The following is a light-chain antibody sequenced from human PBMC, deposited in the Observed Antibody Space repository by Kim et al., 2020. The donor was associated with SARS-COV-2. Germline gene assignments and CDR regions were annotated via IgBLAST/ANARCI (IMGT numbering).Light chain of an antibody. V-gene: IGLV3-1*01. CDR1: KLGDKY. CDR3: QAWDSSTAYV. Sequence: SYELTQPPSVSVSPGQTASITCSGDKLGDKYACWYQQKPGQSPVLVIYQDSKRPSGIPERFSGSNSGNTATLTISGTQAMAEADYYCQAWDSSTAYVFGT. J-gene: IGLJ1*01. CDR2: QDS.